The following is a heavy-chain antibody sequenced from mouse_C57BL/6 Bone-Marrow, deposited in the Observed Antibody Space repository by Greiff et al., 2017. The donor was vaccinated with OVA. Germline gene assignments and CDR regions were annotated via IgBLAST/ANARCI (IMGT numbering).Heavy chain of an antibody. CDR3: VRYYGSSYEAMDY. CDR1: GYAFTNYL. D-gene: IGHD1-1*01. CDR2: INPGSGGT. Sequence: QVQLQQSGAELVRPGTSVKVSCTASGYAFTNYLIEWVKQRPGQGLEWIGVINPGSGGTNYNEKFKGKATLTADKSYSTAYMQLRSLTSEEYAVEFYVRYYGSSYEAMDYWGQGTSVTVSS. J-gene: IGHJ4*01. V-gene: IGHV1-54*01.